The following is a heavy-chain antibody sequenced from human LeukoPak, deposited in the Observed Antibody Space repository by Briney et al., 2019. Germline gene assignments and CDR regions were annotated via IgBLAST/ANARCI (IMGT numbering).Heavy chain of an antibody. J-gene: IGHJ4*02. Sequence: GGSLRLSCAASGFTFSSYAMSWVRQAPGKGLEWVSAISGSGGSTYYADSVKGRFTISRDNSKNTLYLQMNSLRAEDTAVYYCAKSLRPYSYSSGRYFDSWGQGTLVTVSS. D-gene: IGHD1-26*01. V-gene: IGHV3-23*01. CDR3: AKSLRPYSYSSGRYFDS. CDR1: GFTFSSYA. CDR2: ISGSGGST.